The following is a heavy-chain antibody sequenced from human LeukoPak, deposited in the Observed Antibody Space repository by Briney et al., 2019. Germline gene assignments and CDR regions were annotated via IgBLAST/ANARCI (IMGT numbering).Heavy chain of an antibody. Sequence: GGSLRLSCAASGFTFGSEWMSWVRQAPGKGLEYVANIKEDGSEKYYVGSVKGRFTISRDNTKNPLFLQMNSLRGEDTAVYYCVRDGHQGLLTWCWGQGTLVTVSS. CDR2: IKEDGSEK. D-gene: IGHD2-15*01. J-gene: IGHJ4*02. CDR3: VRDGHQGLLTWC. V-gene: IGHV3-7*05. CDR1: GFTFGSEW.